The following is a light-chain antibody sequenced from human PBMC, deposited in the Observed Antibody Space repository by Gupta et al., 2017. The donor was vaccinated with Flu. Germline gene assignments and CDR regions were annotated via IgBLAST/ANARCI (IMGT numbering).Light chain of an antibody. CDR3: CSYAGRSSVV. Sequence: QSALTQPASVSGSPGQSITISCTGTSIDIATYNLVSWYQHHTGKAPNLVIYEDSKWPSGVSSRFSGSKSGNTASMTISGLQTEDEAYYYCCSYAGRSSVVFGGGTKLTVL. V-gene: IGLV2-23*01. CDR2: EDS. CDR1: SIDIATYNL. J-gene: IGLJ2*01.